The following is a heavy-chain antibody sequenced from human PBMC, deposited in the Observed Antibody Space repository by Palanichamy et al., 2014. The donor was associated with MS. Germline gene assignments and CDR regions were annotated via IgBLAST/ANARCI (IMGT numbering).Heavy chain of an antibody. Sequence: QVQVVESGGGVVQPGRSLRLSCAASGFTFSTYGIHWVRQAPGKGLEWVAVISNDGRYKYYADSVKGRFAISRDNSNNTLFLQMTSLRAEDTAVYYCAKDFDSRGYYYGMDVWGQGTTVTVSS. V-gene: IGHV3-30*18. CDR1: GFTFSTYG. D-gene: IGHD3-9*01. CDR2: ISNDGRYK. CDR3: AKDFDSRGYYYGMDV. J-gene: IGHJ6*02.